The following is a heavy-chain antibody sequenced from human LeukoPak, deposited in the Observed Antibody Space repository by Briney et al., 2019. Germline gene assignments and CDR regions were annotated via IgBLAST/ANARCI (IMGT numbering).Heavy chain of an antibody. CDR2: IKQDGSET. CDR3: ARELRILGYSNGLPPSFDS. D-gene: IGHD5-18*01. CDR1: GFTFSNYW. J-gene: IGHJ4*02. V-gene: IGHV3-7*01. Sequence: SGGSLRLSCSASGFTFSNYWMSWVRQAPGKGLEWVANIKQDGSETYYMDSVKGRFTISKDNAKNSIYLQMNSLRAEDTAVYYCARELRILGYSNGLPPSFDSWGQGTLVTVSS.